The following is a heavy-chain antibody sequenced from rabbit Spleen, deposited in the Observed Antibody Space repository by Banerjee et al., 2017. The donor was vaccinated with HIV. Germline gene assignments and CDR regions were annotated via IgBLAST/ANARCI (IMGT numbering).Heavy chain of an antibody. CDR2: IDAGSSGFT. CDR3: ARDLAGVIGWNFYL. CDR1: GFSFSSTSY. Sequence: QSLEESGGDLVKPGASLTLTCTASGFSFSSTSYMCWVRQAPGKGLEWIACIDAGSSGFTYFATWAKGRFTCSKASSTTVTLQMTSLTAADTATYFCARDLAGVIGWNFYLWGPGTLVTVS. V-gene: IGHV1S40*01. D-gene: IGHD4-1*01. J-gene: IGHJ4*01.